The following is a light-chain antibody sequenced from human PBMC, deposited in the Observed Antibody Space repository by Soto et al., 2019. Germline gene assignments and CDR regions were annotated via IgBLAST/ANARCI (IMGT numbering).Light chain of an antibody. CDR1: QSVSSY. J-gene: IGKJ2*01. CDR3: QQYNNWPPYT. V-gene: IGKV3-15*01. Sequence: EIVMTQSPATLSVSPGERATLSCRASQSVSSYLAWYQQKPGQAPRLLIYGASTRATGIPARFSGSGSGTEFTLTISSLQSEDFAVYYCQQYNNWPPYTFGPGTKLEIK. CDR2: GAS.